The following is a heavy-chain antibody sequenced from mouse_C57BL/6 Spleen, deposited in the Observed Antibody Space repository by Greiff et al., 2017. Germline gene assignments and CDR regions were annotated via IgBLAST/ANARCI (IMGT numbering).Heavy chain of an antibody. V-gene: IGHV1-82*01. J-gene: IGHJ3*01. CDR2: IYPGDGAT. CDR1: GYSFSSSW. CDR3: AGWDSGDGWAWFGY. Sequence: QVQLKQSGPELVKPGASVKISCKASGYSFSSSWMNWVKQRPGKGLEWIGRIYPGDGATNYNGKFKGKTTLTADKSSSTAYMHLSSLTSEDSAVSFCAGWDSGDGWAWFGYWGQGTLFTVTA. D-gene: IGHD3-3*01.